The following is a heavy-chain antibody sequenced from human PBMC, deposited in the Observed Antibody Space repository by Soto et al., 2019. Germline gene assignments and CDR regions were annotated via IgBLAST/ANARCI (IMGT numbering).Heavy chain of an antibody. J-gene: IGHJ5*02. CDR3: ARLYMVRGVMNWLDP. D-gene: IGHD3-10*01. CDR2: IYHSGST. CDR1: GGSISSSNW. V-gene: IGHV4-4*02. Sequence: QVQLQESGPGLVKPSGTLSLTCAVSGGSISSSNWWSWVRQPPGKGLEWIGEIYHSGSTNYNPSLQSRVTISVDKSKNQFSLKLSSVTAADTAVYYCARLYMVRGVMNWLDPWGQGTLVTVSS.